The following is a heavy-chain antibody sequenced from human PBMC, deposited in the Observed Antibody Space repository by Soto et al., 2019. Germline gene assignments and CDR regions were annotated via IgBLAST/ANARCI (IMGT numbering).Heavy chain of an antibody. D-gene: IGHD2-2*01. CDR3: ARGPESRSTAYFDY. CDR1: GYTFTDYG. CDR2: ISAYTGNT. Sequence: GASVKVSCKASGYTFTDYGITWVRQAPGQGLEWMGWISAYTGNTNYAQRVQGRVTMSTDTATNTAYLELRSLGSDDTAVYYCARGPESRSTAYFDYWGRGTLVTVSS. V-gene: IGHV1-18*01. J-gene: IGHJ4*02.